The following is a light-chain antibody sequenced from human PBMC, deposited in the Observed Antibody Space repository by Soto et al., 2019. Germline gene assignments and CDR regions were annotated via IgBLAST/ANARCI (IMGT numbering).Light chain of an antibody. CDR2: GNN. CDR1: TSNIGSNY. V-gene: IGLV1-47*02. J-gene: IGLJ1*01. Sequence: QSVLTQPPSASGTPGQGVTISCSGSTSNIGSNYVYWYQQLPGTAPKLLIYGNNNRPSGVPDRFSGSKSGTSASLAITGLQAEDEADYYCQSYDNSLTGHYVFGTGTKVTVL. CDR3: QSYDNSLTGHYV.